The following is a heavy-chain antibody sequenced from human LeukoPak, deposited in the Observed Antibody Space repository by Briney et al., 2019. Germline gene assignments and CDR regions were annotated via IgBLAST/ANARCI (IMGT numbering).Heavy chain of an antibody. J-gene: IGHJ3*02. D-gene: IGHD3-22*01. CDR3: ASYYYDNGGYWDAFDI. Sequence: GGSLRLSCAASGFTFSTYWMHWVRQAPGKGLVWVSRINSDGSGTSYADSVKGRFTISRDNAKNTLYLQVNSLRAEDTAVYYCASYYYDNGGYWDAFDIWGQGTMVTVSS. CDR2: INSDGSGT. V-gene: IGHV3-74*01. CDR1: GFTFSTYW.